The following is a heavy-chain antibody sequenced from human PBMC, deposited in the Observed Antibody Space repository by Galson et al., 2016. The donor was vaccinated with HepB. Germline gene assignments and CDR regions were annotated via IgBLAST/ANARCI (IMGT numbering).Heavy chain of an antibody. V-gene: IGHV3-11*06. Sequence: SLRLSCAVSGFTFSDSDYYISWIRQAPGKGLEWVSHISISRSYTNYADSVKGRFTISRDNAKNSLYLQMNSLRGEDTAVYYCARDPARHGSDPLWYLDLWGRGTLVTVSS. D-gene: IGHD3-10*01. J-gene: IGHJ2*01. CDR1: GFTFSDSDYY. CDR3: ARDPARHGSDPLWYLDL. CDR2: ISISRSYT.